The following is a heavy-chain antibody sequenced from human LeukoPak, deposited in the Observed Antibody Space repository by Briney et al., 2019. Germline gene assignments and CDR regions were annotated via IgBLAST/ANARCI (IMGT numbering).Heavy chain of an antibody. CDR1: GFTFSSYG. D-gene: IGHD5-12*01. V-gene: IGHV3-30*18. Sequence: GGSLRLSCAASGFTFSSYGMHWVRQAPGKVLDWVAVISYDGSNKYYADSVKGRFTISRDNSKNTLFLQMNSLRAEDTAVYYCAKGSNRGVATIDYWGQGTLVTVSS. CDR3: AKGSNRGVATIDY. CDR2: ISYDGSNK. J-gene: IGHJ4*02.